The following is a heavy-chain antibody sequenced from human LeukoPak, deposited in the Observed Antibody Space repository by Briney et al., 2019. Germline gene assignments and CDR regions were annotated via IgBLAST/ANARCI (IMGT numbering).Heavy chain of an antibody. CDR3: ARHTSRDPLFDS. CDR1: AASVSSSSYY. J-gene: IGHJ4*02. CDR2: MFYSGNT. D-gene: IGHD3-3*01. V-gene: IGHV4-39*01. Sequence: SQTLSLTFIVSAASVSSSSYYWAWMRQPPGKGLEWIGSMFYSGNTFHNPSLKSRVTMSVDTFRNQFSLKLSSVSAADTAVYFCARHTSRDPLFDSWGQGTLVTVSS.